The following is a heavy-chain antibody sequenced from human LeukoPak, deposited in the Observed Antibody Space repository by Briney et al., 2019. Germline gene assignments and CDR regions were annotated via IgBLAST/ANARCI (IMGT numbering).Heavy chain of an antibody. CDR2: ISAYNGNT. CDR1: GYTFTSYG. CDR3: ARGPYSSGWYRVSEYFDY. J-gene: IGHJ4*02. V-gene: IGHV1-18*01. D-gene: IGHD6-19*01. Sequence: ASVEVSCKASGYTFTSYGISWVRQAPGQGLEWMGWISAYNGNTNYAQKLQGRVTMTTDTSTSTAYMELRSLRSDDTAVHYCARGPYSSGWYRVSEYFDYWGQGTLVTVSS.